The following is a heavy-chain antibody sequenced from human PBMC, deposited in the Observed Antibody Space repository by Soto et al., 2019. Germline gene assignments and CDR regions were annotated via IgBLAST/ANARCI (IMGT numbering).Heavy chain of an antibody. Sequence: SETLSLTCTVSGGSISSYYWNWIRQPPGKGLEWIGYIYYSVSTNYNPSLKSRVTISVDMSKNQFSLKLSSVTAADTAVYYCARELGTSKFDSWGQGTLVTVSS. CDR1: GGSISSYY. CDR2: IYYSVST. D-gene: IGHD3-16*01. J-gene: IGHJ4*02. V-gene: IGHV4-59*01. CDR3: ARELGTSKFDS.